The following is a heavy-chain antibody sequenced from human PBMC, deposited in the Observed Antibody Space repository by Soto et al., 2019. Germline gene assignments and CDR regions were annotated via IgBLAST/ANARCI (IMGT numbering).Heavy chain of an antibody. D-gene: IGHD7-27*01. CDR1: GFTFTDYH. Sequence: GGSLRLSCEASGFTFTDYHMSWIRQAPGKGLEWVALISETGSHTAYAESVKGRFTSSRDNARPSVFLQMNSLRSDDTAVYFCARSLRATSPLTFWGQGPPVTVSS. CDR3: ARSLRATSPLTF. J-gene: IGHJ4*02. CDR2: ISETGSHT. V-gene: IGHV3-11*06.